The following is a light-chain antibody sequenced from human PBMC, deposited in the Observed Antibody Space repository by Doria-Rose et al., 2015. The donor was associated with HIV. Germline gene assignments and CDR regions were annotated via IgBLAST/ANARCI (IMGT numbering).Light chain of an antibody. J-gene: IGKJ2*01. CDR2: WAS. CDR3: QQYYSGYT. Sequence: VLTQSPDSLAVSLGERATINCKSSQSVLYSSNNKNYLAWYQHKPGQPPKLLIYWASTRESGVPDRFSGSGSGTDFTLTISSLQAEDVAVDYCQQYYSGYTVGQGNQRESK. CDR1: QSVLYSSNNKNY. V-gene: IGKV4-1*01.